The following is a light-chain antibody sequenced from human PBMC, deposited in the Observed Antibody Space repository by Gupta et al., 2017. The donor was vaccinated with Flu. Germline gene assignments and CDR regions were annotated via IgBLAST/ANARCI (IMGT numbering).Light chain of an antibody. J-gene: IGKJ2*02. CDR2: GAS. V-gene: IGKV3-20*01. CDR1: QSVRSSY. Sequence: EMAFTQSPDTLSLSPGERATRSCTGSQSVRSSYLAWYQQKPGQAPRLLIYGASSWATGFPDRFSGSGSGTDFTLTISRLEPEDFAVYYCQQDGSSPRTFGQGTKLEIK. CDR3: QQDGSSPRT.